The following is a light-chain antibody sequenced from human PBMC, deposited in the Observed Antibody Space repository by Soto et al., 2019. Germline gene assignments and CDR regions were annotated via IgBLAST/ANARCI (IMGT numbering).Light chain of an antibody. CDR2: GAS. J-gene: IGKJ1*01. CDR1: QTVGTY. V-gene: IGKV3-20*01. CDR3: QQYHNSPLT. Sequence: DTVLTQSPGTLSLSPGERATLSCRASQTVGTYLAWYQQKPGQAPRLLVFGASSRATGVPDRFSGSGSGTDFTLTISGLEPEDFALYYCQQYHNSPLTFGQGTKVEIK.